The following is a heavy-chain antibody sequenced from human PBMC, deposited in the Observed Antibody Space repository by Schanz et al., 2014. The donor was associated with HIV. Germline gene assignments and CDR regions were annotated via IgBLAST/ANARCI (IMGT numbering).Heavy chain of an antibody. V-gene: IGHV1-18*01. J-gene: IGHJ3*01. CDR1: GYTFKNYG. CDR3: AIDYYKTRAGVAFDF. CDR2: ISASSGDT. D-gene: IGHD3-10*01. Sequence: QVQLEQSGAEVKKPGASVKVSCKTSGYTFKNYGISWLRQAPGQGLEWMAWISASSGDTQFAQKFQERVTMTTDTSTDVAYMELKNLRSDDTAVYFCAIDYYKTRAGVAFDFWGQGTLVVVSS.